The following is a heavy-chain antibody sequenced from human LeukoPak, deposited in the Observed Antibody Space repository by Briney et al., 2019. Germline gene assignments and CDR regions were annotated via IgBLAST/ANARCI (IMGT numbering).Heavy chain of an antibody. V-gene: IGHV3-74*01. D-gene: IGHD3-10*01. CDR3: VSSSGKPDY. J-gene: IGHJ4*02. CDR2: INSDGSGP. CDR1: GFIFSTNW. Sequence: PGGSLRLSCAASGFIFSTNWMHWVRQAPGKGLVWVSRINSDGSGPTYADSVKGRFTISRDNAKNTLYLQMNRLRGEDTAVYYCVSSSGKPDYWGQGTLVTVSS.